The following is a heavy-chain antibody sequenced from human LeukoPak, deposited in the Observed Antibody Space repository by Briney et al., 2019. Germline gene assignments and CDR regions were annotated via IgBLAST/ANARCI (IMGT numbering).Heavy chain of an antibody. CDR1: GFTFSSYW. J-gene: IGHJ4*02. CDR2: INSDGFSI. D-gene: IGHD3-22*01. Sequence: GGSLRLSCAASGFTFSSYWMHWVRQAPGKGPMWLARINSDGFSISYADSVKGRFTISRDNSKNTLYLQMNSLRAEDTAVYYCAKAVVPVISQHYFDYWGQGTLVTVSS. CDR3: AKAVVPVISQHYFDY. V-gene: IGHV3-74*03.